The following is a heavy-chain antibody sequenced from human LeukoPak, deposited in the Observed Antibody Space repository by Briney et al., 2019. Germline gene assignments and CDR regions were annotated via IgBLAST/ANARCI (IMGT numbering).Heavy chain of an antibody. CDR1: GGSFSGYY. V-gene: IGHV4-34*01. J-gene: IGHJ6*03. CDR2: INHSGST. Sequence: PSETLSLTCAVYGGSFSGYYWNWIRQPPGKGLEWIGEINHSGSTNYNPSLKSRVTISVDTSKNQFSLKLSSVTAADTAVYYCARGPMIVVRNYYYMDVWGKGTTVTVSS. CDR3: ARGPMIVVRNYYYMDV. D-gene: IGHD3-22*01.